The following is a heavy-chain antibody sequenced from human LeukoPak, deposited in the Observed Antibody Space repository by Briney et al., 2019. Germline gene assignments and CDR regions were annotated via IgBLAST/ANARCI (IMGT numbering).Heavy chain of an antibody. J-gene: IGHJ4*02. CDR2: IDRDGGVR. V-gene: IGHV3-7*01. D-gene: IGHD1-14*01. CDR3: ARDPGSSAFDL. Sequence: GGSLRLSCAASGFSFSSYWMSWVRQTPEHGLEFVGNIDRDGGVRNYMDSLKGRCTISRDNGKKPLYLEINSLRADDTAVYYCARDPGSSAFDLWGRGALVTVSS. CDR1: GFSFSSYW.